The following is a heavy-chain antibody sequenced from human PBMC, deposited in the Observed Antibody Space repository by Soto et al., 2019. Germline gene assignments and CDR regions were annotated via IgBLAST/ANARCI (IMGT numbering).Heavy chain of an antibody. CDR2: IWYDGNTE. Sequence: QVQLVESGGGVVQPGNSLRLSCAASGFIFSNHFMHWVRQAPGKGLEWLAGIWYDGNTEFYAESLKGRLTISRDTSKNTLYLEMSSLRAEDTAMYYCAKESDTFDVWGQVTMVIVS. J-gene: IGHJ3*01. CDR3: AKESDTFDV. CDR1: GFIFSNHF. V-gene: IGHV3-33*06.